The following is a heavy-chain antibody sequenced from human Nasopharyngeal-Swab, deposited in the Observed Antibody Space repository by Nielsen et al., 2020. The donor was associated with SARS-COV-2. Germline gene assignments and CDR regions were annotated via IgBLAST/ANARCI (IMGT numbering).Heavy chain of an antibody. V-gene: IGHV6-1*01. Sequence: SQTLSLTCAISGDRVSNDRVAWNSIRQSPSRGLEWLGRTYYRSEWYNDYAVAVKSRITIKPDPSTNQFSLQLNSVTPEDTAVYYCARDEGAHNSWGQGTLVTVSS. J-gene: IGHJ4*02. CDR3: ARDEGAHNS. CDR2: TYYRSEWYN. D-gene: IGHD3-16*01. CDR1: GDRVSNDRVA.